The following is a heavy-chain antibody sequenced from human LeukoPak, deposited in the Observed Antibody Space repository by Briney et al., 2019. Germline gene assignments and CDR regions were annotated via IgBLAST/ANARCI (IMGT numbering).Heavy chain of an antibody. CDR1: GYTFTSYD. Sequence: ASVKVSCKASGYTFTSYDINWVRQATGQGLEWMGWMNPNSGNTGYAQEFQGRVTITRNTSISTAYMELSSLRSEDTAVYYCARGFSTRYDFWSGYDAFDIWGQGTMVTVSS. D-gene: IGHD3-3*01. CDR3: ARGFSTRYDFWSGYDAFDI. V-gene: IGHV1-8*03. CDR2: MNPNSGNT. J-gene: IGHJ3*02.